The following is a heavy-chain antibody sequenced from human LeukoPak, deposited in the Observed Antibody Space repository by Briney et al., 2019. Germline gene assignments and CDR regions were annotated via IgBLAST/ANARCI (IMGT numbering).Heavy chain of an antibody. Sequence: SQTLSLTCTVSGGSINNGGYYWSWIRQHPGKGLEWIGYIYYSGSSYYNPSLRSRVTISVDTAKNHFSLKLSSVTAADTAVYYCARNRDGYNSFDYWGQGTLVTVSS. D-gene: IGHD5-24*01. J-gene: IGHJ4*02. V-gene: IGHV4-31*03. CDR3: ARNRDGYNSFDY. CDR2: IYYSGSS. CDR1: GGSINNGGYY.